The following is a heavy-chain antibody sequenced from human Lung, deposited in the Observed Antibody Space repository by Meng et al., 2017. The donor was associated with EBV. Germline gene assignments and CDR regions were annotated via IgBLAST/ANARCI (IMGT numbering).Heavy chain of an antibody. D-gene: IGHD6-6*01. CDR3: AREYSSSSGLPGP. Sequence: QVHVQESGPGLVKPSQTLSLTCTVSGGSIRFGDYYWSWIRQPPGKGLEWIGYIYDSGSTSYNPSLMSRVTISVDTSRNQFSLKLTSVTAADTAVYYCAREYSSSSGLPGPWGQGTLVTVSS. V-gene: IGHV4-30-4*08. CDR2: IYDSGST. J-gene: IGHJ5*02. CDR1: GGSIRFGDYY.